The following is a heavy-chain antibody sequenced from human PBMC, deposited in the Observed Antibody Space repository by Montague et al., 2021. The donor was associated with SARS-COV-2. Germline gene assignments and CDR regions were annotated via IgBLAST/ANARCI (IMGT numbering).Heavy chain of an antibody. CDR1: GFTFSSNW. Sequence: SLRLSCAASGFTFSSNWMSWVRQAPGKGLEWVANIKPDGSAGYYVDSVKGRFTISRVNAKNSLYLQMNSLRAEDTAVYYCAKGSVWGQGTTVTVSS. CDR3: AKGSV. J-gene: IGHJ6*02. V-gene: IGHV3-7*01. CDR2: IKPDGSAG.